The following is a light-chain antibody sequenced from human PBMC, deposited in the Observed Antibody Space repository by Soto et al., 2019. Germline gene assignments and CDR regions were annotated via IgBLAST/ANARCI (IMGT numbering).Light chain of an antibody. J-gene: IGLJ2*01. Sequence: QSVLTQPPSASGTPGQRVTISCSGSSSNIGRNYVFWYQQLPGTAPKLLIYRNNQRPSWVPDRFSGSKSGTSASLAISGLRSEDEADYYCATWDDSLTGLFGGGTKLTVL. V-gene: IGLV1-47*01. CDR1: SSNIGRNY. CDR3: ATWDDSLTGL. CDR2: RNN.